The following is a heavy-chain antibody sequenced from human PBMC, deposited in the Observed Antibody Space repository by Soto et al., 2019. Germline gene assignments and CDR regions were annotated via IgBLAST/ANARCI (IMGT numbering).Heavy chain of an antibody. CDR1: GLTFSSYS. J-gene: IGHJ4*02. Sequence: PGGSLRLSCAASGLTFSSYSMNWVRQAPGKGLEWVSSISSSSSYIYYADSVKGRFTISRDNAKNSLYLQMNSLRAEDTAVYYCARDFDYGDHFDYWGQGTLVTVS. CDR3: ARDFDYGDHFDY. D-gene: IGHD4-17*01. CDR2: ISSSSSYI. V-gene: IGHV3-21*01.